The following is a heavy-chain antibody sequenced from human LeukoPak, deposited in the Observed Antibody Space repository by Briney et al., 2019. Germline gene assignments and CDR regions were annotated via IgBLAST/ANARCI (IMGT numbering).Heavy chain of an antibody. CDR3: ARSPNCGGDCS. V-gene: IGHV3-74*01. CDR2: IDSDGTRT. CDR1: GFAFSTYW. Sequence: TGGSLRLSCAASGFAFSTYWMHWVRQAPGKGLVWVSRIDSDGTRTTYADSVKGRFTISRDNAKNTLYLQMSSLRVEDTAVYYCARSPNCGGDCSWGQGTRVTVSS. D-gene: IGHD2-21*02. J-gene: IGHJ5*02.